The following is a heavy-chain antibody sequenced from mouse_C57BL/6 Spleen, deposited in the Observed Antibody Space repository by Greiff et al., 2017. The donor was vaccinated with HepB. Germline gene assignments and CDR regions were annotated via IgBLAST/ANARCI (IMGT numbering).Heavy chain of an antibody. CDR1: GYSITSGYY. V-gene: IGHV3-6*01. D-gene: IGHD1-1*01. J-gene: IGHJ3*01. CDR3: AREITTVVGPFAY. CDR2: ISYDGSN. Sequence: EVKLQESGPGLVKPSQSLSLTCSVTGYSITSGYYWNWIRQFPGNKLEWMGYISYDGSNNYNPSLKNRISITRDTSKNQFFLKLNSVTTEDTATYYCAREITTVVGPFAYWGQGTLVTVSA.